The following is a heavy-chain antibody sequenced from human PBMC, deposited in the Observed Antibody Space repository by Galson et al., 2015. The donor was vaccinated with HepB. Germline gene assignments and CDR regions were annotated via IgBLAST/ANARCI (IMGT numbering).Heavy chain of an antibody. V-gene: IGHV3-23*01. Sequence: SLRLSCAASGFTFSSYAMSWVRQAPGKGLEWVSAISGSGGSTYYADSVKGRFTISRDNSKNTLYLQMNSLRAEDTAVYYCAKEKIVVVPAARTDPGYCSGGSCYFRTYYFDYWGQGTLVTVSS. D-gene: IGHD2-15*01. CDR2: ISGSGGST. CDR3: AKEKIVVVPAARTDPGYCSGGSCYFRTYYFDY. J-gene: IGHJ4*02. CDR1: GFTFSSYA.